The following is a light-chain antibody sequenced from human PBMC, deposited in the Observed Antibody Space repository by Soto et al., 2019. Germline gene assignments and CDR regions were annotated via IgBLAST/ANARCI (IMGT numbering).Light chain of an antibody. CDR1: QSISSW. Sequence: DIQMTQSPSTLSASVGDRVTITCRASQSISSWLAWYQQKPGKAPKLLIYDASSLESGVPSRFSGSGSGTEFNLTISSLQPDDFETDYCQQYKSYSYTFGQGPKREIK. V-gene: IGKV1-5*01. J-gene: IGKJ2*01. CDR3: QQYKSYSYT. CDR2: DAS.